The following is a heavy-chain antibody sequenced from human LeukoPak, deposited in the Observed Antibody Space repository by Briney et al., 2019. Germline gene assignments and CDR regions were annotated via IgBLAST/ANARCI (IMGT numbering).Heavy chain of an antibody. CDR2: IWYDGSNK. Sequence: GRSLSLSCAASGFTFSSYGMHWVRQAPGKGLEWVAVIWYDGSNKYYADSVKGRFTISRDNSKNTLYLQMNSLRAEDTAVYYCAKLTSYSSSWYRWFEPWGQGTLVTVPS. V-gene: IGHV3-33*06. CDR3: AKLTSYSSSWYRWFEP. J-gene: IGHJ5*02. CDR1: GFTFSSYG. D-gene: IGHD6-13*01.